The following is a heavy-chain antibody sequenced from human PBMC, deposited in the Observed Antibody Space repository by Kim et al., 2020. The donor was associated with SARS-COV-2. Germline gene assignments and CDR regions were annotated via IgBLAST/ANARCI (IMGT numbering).Heavy chain of an antibody. CDR2: T. J-gene: IGHJ6*04. CDR3: ARRHSSLDLDV. D-gene: IGHD3-3*01. Sequence: TNYKPSLKSRISLSADTSMGQFSLKRSTVTAADTAVYYCARRHSSLDLDVWGKGTTVIVSS. V-gene: IGHV4-34*01.